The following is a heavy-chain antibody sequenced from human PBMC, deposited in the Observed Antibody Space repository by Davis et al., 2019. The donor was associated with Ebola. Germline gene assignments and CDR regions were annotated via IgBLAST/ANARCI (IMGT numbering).Heavy chain of an antibody. J-gene: IGHJ4*02. D-gene: IGHD6-19*01. Sequence: GGSLRLSCAASGFTFSGSAMHWVRQAPGKGLEWVAFISSDGSNKYYVDSVKGRFTISRDNSKNALYLQMNSLRAEDTAVYYCAKDKFQWRNGLLDYWGQGTLVTVSS. V-gene: IGHV3-30*04. CDR1: GFTFSGSA. CDR3: AKDKFQWRNGLLDY. CDR2: ISSDGSNK.